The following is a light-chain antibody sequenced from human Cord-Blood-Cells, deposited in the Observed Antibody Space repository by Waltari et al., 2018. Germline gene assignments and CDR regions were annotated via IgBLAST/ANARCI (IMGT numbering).Light chain of an antibody. CDR3: SSYTSSITLV. V-gene: IGLV2-14*01. J-gene: IGLJ2*01. Sequence: SALTQPAYVSGSPGQSITISCTVNSSDVGGYNYVSWYQQHPGKAPTLIIYEVSNRPSGVSNRFSGSKSGNTASLTISGLQAEDEADYYCSSYTSSITLVFGGGTKLTVL. CDR1: SSDVGGYNY. CDR2: EVS.